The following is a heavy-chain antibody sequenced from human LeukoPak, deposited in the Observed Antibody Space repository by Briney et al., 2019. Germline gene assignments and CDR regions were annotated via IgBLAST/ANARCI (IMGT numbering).Heavy chain of an antibody. CDR1: GGSISSYY. Sequence: SETLSLTCTVSGGSISSYYWSWIRQPPGKGLEWIGYIYYSGSTNYNPSLKSRVTISVDTSKNQFSLKLSSVTAADTAVYYCARHVLRSKGEPSKVVVAARIVWFDPWGQGTLVTVSS. V-gene: IGHV4-59*08. J-gene: IGHJ5*02. CDR3: ARHVLRSKGEPSKVVVAARIVWFDP. CDR2: IYYSGST. D-gene: IGHD2-15*01.